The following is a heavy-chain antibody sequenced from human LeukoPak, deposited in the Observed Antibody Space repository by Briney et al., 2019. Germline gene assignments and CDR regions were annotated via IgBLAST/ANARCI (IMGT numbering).Heavy chain of an antibody. Sequence: GGSLRLSCAASGFTFSSYGMHWVRQAPGKGLEWVAVISYDGSNKYYADSVKGRFTISRDNSKNTLYLQMNSLRAEDTAVYYCAKDLTYYSGWASWGQGTLVTVSS. CDR2: ISYDGSNK. D-gene: IGHD5-12*01. CDR3: AKDLTYYSGWAS. J-gene: IGHJ4*02. CDR1: GFTFSSYG. V-gene: IGHV3-30*18.